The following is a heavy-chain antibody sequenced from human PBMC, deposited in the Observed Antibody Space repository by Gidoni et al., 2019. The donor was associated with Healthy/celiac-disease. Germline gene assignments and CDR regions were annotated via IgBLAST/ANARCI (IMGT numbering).Heavy chain of an antibody. J-gene: IGHJ4*02. CDR2: INHSGST. CDR1: GGFFSGFY. V-gene: IGHV4-34*01. CDR3: AILYGDYEYVDY. D-gene: IGHD4-17*01. Sequence: QLPLQQWAAGLFKPSDTPSLTCAVYGGFFSGFYWSWFRQPPAKGLEWIGEINHSGSTNYNPSLKSRVTISVDTSKNQFSLKLSSVTAADTAVYYCAILYGDYEYVDYWGQGTLVTVSS.